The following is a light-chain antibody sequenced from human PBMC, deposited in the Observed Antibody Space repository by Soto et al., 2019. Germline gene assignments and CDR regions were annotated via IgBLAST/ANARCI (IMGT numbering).Light chain of an antibody. CDR3: QKYDPAPQT. CDR2: AAS. V-gene: IGKV1-27*01. CDR1: QGIIDY. J-gene: IGKJ1*01. Sequence: DIQMTQSPSSLSASVGDRVTITCRASQGIIDYLAWYPQKPGKAPKLLIYAASTLQSGVPSRFSGSGSGTDFTRTISSLQPEDVATYYCQKYDPAPQTFGTGTRVHIK.